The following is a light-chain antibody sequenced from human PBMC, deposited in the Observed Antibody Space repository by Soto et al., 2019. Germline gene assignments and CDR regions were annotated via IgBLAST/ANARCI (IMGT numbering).Light chain of an antibody. J-gene: IGKJ3*01. CDR3: QQLYSYPFT. CDR2: HAS. CDR1: QVISNH. Sequence: DIQLTQSPSFLSASVGDRVTITCRASQVISNHFAWYQQKPGKAPSLLIYHASTLQRGVPSRFSGSQSGTEFTLTISSLQPEDFATYYCQQLYSYPFTVGPGTKVDVK. V-gene: IGKV1-9*01.